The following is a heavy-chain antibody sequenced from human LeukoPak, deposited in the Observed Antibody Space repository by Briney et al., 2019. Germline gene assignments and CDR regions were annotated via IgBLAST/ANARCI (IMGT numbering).Heavy chain of an antibody. CDR2: LYYRGDT. J-gene: IGHJ4*02. V-gene: IGHV4-59*11. CDR1: GDSISSHY. CDR3: ARERKPNGSSWFDY. D-gene: IGHD6-13*01. Sequence: SETLSLTCTVSGDSISSHYWSWIRQPPGKGLEWIGYLYYRGDTNYNPSLKSRVTISVDTSKNQFSLKLKSVTAADTAVYYCARERKPNGSSWFDYWGQGTLVTVSS.